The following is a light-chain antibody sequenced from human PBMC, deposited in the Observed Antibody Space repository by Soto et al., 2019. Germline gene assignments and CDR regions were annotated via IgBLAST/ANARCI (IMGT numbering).Light chain of an antibody. CDR1: QSISSW. V-gene: IGKV1-5*03. J-gene: IGKJ1*01. CDR2: KAS. Sequence: DIQMTQSPSTLSASVGDRVTITCRASQSISSWLAWYQQKPGRAPKLLIYKASSLESGVPSRFSGSGSGTEFTLTISSLQPDDFATYYCQQYNSQWTVGQGTKVDIK. CDR3: QQYNSQWT.